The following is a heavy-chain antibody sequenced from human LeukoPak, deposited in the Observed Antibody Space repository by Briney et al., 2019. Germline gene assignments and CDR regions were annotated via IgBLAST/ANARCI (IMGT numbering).Heavy chain of an antibody. V-gene: IGHV3-30*02. CDR2: IRYDGSNK. Sequence: GGSLRLSCAASGFTFSSYGMHWVRQAPGKGLEWVAFIRYDGSNKYYADSVKGRFTISRDNSKNTLYLQMNSLRAEDTAVYYCAKVVDMVATDWFDPWGQGTLVTVSS. J-gene: IGHJ5*02. D-gene: IGHD5-12*01. CDR3: AKVVDMVATDWFDP. CDR1: GFTFSSYG.